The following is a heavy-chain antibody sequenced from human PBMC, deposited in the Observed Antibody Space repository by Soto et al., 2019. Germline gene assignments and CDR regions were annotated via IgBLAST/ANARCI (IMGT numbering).Heavy chain of an antibody. CDR1: EFTFSIYA. CDR3: AKGKVAYDNSGLQYFYYFPMNV. CDR2: ISGGGGTT. V-gene: IGHV3-23*01. Sequence: GGSLRLSCAASEFTFSIYAMNWVRHAPGKGLEWVSVISGGGGTTYYADSVKGRFRISRDNSKNTLYLQMNSLRVEDTAVYYCAKGKVAYDNSGLQYFYYFPMNVWGQGTTVTVSS. D-gene: IGHD3-22*01. J-gene: IGHJ6*02.